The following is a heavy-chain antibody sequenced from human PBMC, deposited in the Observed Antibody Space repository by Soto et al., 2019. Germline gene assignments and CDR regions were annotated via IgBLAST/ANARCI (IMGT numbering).Heavy chain of an antibody. D-gene: IGHD5-12*01. CDR2: IGGAAVST. Sequence: PGGSLRLSCEASGFIFSNYAMSWVRQGPGKGLEWVSVIGGAAVSTDCADSVKGRCTVSRDDSKNTLYLQLDSLRADDTAVYYCAKDLLYSGYDSGVEDYWGQGTLVTVSS. CDR1: GFIFSNYA. CDR3: AKDLLYSGYDSGVEDY. J-gene: IGHJ4*02. V-gene: IGHV3-23*01.